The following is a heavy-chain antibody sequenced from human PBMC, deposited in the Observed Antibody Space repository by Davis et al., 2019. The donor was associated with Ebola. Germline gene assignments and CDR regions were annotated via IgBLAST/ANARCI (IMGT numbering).Heavy chain of an antibody. CDR3: AGYYGSGSYYNPLDY. Sequence: PGGSLRLSCAASGFTFSNFAMNWVRQAPGKGLEWVSSISSSSSYIYYADSVKGRFTISRDNAKNSLYLQMNSLRAEDTAVYYCAGYYGSGSYYNPLDYWGQGTLVTVSS. J-gene: IGHJ4*02. CDR2: ISSSSSYI. D-gene: IGHD3-10*01. V-gene: IGHV3-21*01. CDR1: GFTFSNFA.